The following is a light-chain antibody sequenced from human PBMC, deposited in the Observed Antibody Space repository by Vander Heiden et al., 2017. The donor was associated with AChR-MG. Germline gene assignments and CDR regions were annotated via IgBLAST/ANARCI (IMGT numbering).Light chain of an antibody. CDR1: QSVSSSY. CDR2: GAS. Sequence: EIVLTQSPGTLSLSPGERATLSCRASQSVSSSYLAWYQQKPGQAPRLLIYGASSRATGIPDRFSGSGSGTDFTLTISRLEPEDFAVYYCQQDGSSLRTFGQGTKVEI. CDR3: QQDGSSLRT. J-gene: IGKJ1*01. V-gene: IGKV3-20*01.